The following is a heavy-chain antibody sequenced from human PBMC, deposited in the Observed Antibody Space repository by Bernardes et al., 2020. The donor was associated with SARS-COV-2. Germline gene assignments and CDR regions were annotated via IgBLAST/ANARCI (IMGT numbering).Heavy chain of an antibody. J-gene: IGHJ4*02. CDR1: GFTVNNNY. V-gene: IGHV3-53*01. CDR2: IYTGDTT. D-gene: IGHD6-19*01. CDR3: ARRGGIEGMAVINY. Sequence: GGSLRLSCAASGFTVNNNYMAWVRQAPGKGLEWVSVIYTGDTTYYADSVKGRFTISRDNSKNTLYLQMNSLRAEDTAIYFCARRGGIEGMAVINYWGRGTLVTVSS.